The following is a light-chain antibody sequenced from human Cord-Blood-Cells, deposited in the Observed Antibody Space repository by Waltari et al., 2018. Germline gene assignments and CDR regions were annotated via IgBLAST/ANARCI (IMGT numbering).Light chain of an antibody. J-gene: IGKJ4*01. V-gene: IGKV1-9*01. CDR3: QQLNSYPPLT. CDR1: QGISSY. CDR2: AAS. Sequence: IQFTQSPSSLSASVGDRVTITCRASQGISSYLAWYQQKPGKAPKLLVYAASALPSGVPSRFSGSGSGTDFTLTISSLQPEDFATYYCQQLNSYPPLTFGGGTKVEIK.